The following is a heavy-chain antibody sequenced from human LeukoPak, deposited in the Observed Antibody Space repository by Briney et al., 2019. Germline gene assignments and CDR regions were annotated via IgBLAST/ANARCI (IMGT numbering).Heavy chain of an antibody. CDR1: GYSISSGYY. CDR2: INHSGST. CDR3: ARDTQGHSSGWYGSFLGPPHHFDP. V-gene: IGHV4-38-2*02. J-gene: IGHJ5*02. D-gene: IGHD6-19*01. Sequence: SETLSLTCTVSGYSISSGYYWGWIRQPPGKGLEWIGEINHSGSTNYNPSLKSRVTISVDTSKNQFSLQLNSVTPEDTAVYYCARDTQGHSSGWYGSFLGPPHHFDPWGQGTLVTVSS.